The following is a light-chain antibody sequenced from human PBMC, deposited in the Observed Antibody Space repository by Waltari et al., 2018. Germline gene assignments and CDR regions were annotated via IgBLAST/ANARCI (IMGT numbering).Light chain of an antibody. CDR2: SNN. CDR1: SSNIGSNT. V-gene: IGLV1-44*01. J-gene: IGLJ3*02. Sequence: QSVLTQPPSASGTPGQRVTISCSGSSSNIGSNTVNWYQQLPGTAPKLLIYSNNRRPSGVPDRFSGSKSGTSASLAISGLQSVDEADYYCAAWDDSLNGRVFGGGTKLTVL. CDR3: AAWDDSLNGRV.